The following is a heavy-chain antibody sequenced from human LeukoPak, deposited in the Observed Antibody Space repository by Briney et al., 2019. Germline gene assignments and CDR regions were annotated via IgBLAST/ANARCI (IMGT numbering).Heavy chain of an antibody. CDR3: ARAVAGTTNTGY. CDR1: GFTFSYYS. J-gene: IGHJ4*02. D-gene: IGHD6-19*01. CDR2: INGDGSST. Sequence: GGSLRLSCAASGFTFSYYSMNWVRQAPGKGLVWVSRINGDGSSTSYADSVKGRFTISRDNAKNTLYLQMDTLRAEDTAVYYCARAVAGTTNTGYWGQGTLVTVSS. V-gene: IGHV3-74*01.